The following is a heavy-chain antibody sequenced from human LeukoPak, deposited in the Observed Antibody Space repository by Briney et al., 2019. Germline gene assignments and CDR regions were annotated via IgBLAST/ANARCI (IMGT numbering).Heavy chain of an antibody. Sequence: GGSLRLSCAASGFTFNTYSMNWVRQAPGKGLEWVSYITSSGSTIYYADSVKGRFTISRDNAKNSLYLQMNSLRAEDTAVYYCASGWLGVFDYWGQGTLVTVSS. CDR2: ITSSGSTI. D-gene: IGHD6-19*01. CDR1: GFTFNTYS. J-gene: IGHJ4*02. CDR3: ASGWLGVFDY. V-gene: IGHV3-48*01.